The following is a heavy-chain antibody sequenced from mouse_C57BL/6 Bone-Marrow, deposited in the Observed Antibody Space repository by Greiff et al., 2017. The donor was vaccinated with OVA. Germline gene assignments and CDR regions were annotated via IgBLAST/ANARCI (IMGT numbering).Heavy chain of an antibody. CDR3: ARSLMVTTGFAY. CDR2: INPNNGGT. V-gene: IGHV1-26*01. J-gene: IGHJ3*01. Sequence: VQLQQSGPELVKPGASVKISCKASGYTFTDYYMNWVKQSHGKSLEWIGDINPNNGGTSYNQKFKGKATLTVDKSSSTAYMELRSLTSEDTAVYFCARSLMVTTGFAYWGQGTLVTVSA. D-gene: IGHD2-2*01. CDR1: GYTFTDYY.